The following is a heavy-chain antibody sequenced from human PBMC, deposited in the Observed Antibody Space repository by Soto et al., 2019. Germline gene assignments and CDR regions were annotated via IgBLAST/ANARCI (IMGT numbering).Heavy chain of an antibody. V-gene: IGHV4-34*01. CDR3: ARDVIAATNWFGP. J-gene: IGHJ5*02. Sequence: QVQLHQWGAGLVKPSETLSLTCAVYGESFSAYYWSWIRHPPGEGPACIGKINHAGSTSYNPSLNRRVTMSVHVSACLFSLSLTSVSEADEDVYYCARDVIAATNWFGPWSHGTPVSVSS. D-gene: IGHD2-15*01. CDR2: INHAGST. CDR1: GESFSAYY.